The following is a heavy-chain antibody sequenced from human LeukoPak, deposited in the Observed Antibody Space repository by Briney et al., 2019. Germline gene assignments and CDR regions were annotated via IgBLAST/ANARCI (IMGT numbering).Heavy chain of an antibody. CDR1: GASVTTYH. CDR3: AKVGKNYVFDY. J-gene: IGHJ4*02. D-gene: IGHD3-10*02. Sequence: PSETLSLTCTVSGASVTTYHWSWIRPPAGKGREGMGRIYVDVATNYNSSFQSRVTMSVDRSKNQFSLKLDSLTAADTAVYYCAKVGKNYVFDYWGQGTLVTVSP. CDR2: IYVDVAT. V-gene: IGHV4-4*07.